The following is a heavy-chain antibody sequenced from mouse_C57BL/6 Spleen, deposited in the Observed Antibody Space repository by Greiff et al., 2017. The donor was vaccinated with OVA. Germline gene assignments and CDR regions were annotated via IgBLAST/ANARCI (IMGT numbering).Heavy chain of an antibody. CDR1: GYTFTSYW. D-gene: IGHD2-1*01. J-gene: IGHJ2*01. CDR2: IYPSDSET. V-gene: IGHV1-61*01. Sequence: VQLQQSGAELVRPGSSVKLSCKASGYTFTSYWMDWVKQRPGQGLEWIGNIYPSDSETHYNQKFKDKATLTVDKSSSTAYMQLSSLTSEDSAVDYCARFYGNYGFDYWGQGTTLTVSS. CDR3: ARFYGNYGFDY.